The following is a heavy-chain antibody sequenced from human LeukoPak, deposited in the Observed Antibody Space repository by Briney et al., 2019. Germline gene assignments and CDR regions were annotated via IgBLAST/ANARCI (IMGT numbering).Heavy chain of an antibody. CDR2: INSDGSST. V-gene: IGHV3-74*01. J-gene: IGHJ4*02. D-gene: IGHD2-2*01. Sequence: GGSLRLSCAASGFTFDDYAMHWVRQAPGKGLVWVSRINSDGSSTSYADSVKGRFTISRDNAKNTLYLQMNSLRAEDTAVYYCARGYCSSTSCPKAYYFDYWGQGTLVTVSS. CDR3: ARGYCSSTSCPKAYYFDY. CDR1: GFTFDDYA.